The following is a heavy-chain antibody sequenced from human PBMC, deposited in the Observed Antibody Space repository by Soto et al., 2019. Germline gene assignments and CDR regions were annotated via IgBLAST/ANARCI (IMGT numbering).Heavy chain of an antibody. CDR2: IYYSGSP. J-gene: IGHJ4*02. D-gene: IGHD4-17*01. V-gene: IGHV4-59*01. Sequence: QVQLQESGPGLVKPSETLSLTCTVSGGSISSYYWSWIRQPPGKGLEWIGYIYYSGSPNYNPSLNRRVTISVYTAKCQLALKQGSVTAANTAVYSCAAMTTLTNPLDSWGQGPLVTVSS. CDR3: AAMTTLTNPLDS. CDR1: GGSISSYY.